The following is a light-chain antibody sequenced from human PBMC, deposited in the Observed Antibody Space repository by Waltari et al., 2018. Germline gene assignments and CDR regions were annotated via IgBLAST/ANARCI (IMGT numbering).Light chain of an antibody. CDR1: VLRNNY. V-gene: IGLV3-27*01. J-gene: IGLJ2*01. CDR2: KDS. Sequence: SYELTQPSSVSVSPGQTAKITCSGDVLRNNYARWFQQKPGQAPVLRIYKDSARPSRIPERFSGSSSGATVTLTITGAQVEDEADYYCYSSTDNSGIFGGGTTLTVL. CDR3: YSSTDNSGI.